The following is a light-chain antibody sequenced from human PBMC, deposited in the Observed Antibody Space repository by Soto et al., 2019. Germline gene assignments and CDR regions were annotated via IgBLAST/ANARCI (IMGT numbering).Light chain of an antibody. CDR3: QQYNNWPPLST. J-gene: IGKJ2*01. Sequence: IVMTQSPATLSVSPGERATLSCRASQNVNNNLAWYQQKPGQAPGLLIYGASSRATDIPARFSGSGSGTEFTLTITSLQSEDFAVYFCQQYNNWPPLSTFGQGTKLEIK. CDR2: GAS. CDR1: QNVNNN. V-gene: IGKV3-15*01.